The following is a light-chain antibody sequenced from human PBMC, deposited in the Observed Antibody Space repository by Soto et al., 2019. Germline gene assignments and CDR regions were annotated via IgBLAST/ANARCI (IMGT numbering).Light chain of an antibody. V-gene: IGKV3-11*01. CDR1: QSVSRY. CDR3: QQRSNWTIT. J-gene: IGKJ5*01. CDR2: DAS. Sequence: EIVMTESAATMSVSPGERATLSCRASQSVSRYLAWYQQKPGQAPRLLIYDASNRATGIPARFSGIVSGTDGTLTISSLQKEDGAVYDCQQRSNWTITFGQGTRLEI.